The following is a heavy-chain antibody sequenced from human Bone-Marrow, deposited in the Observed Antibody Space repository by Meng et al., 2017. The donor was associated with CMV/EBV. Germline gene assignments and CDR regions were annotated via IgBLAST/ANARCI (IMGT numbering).Heavy chain of an antibody. CDR3: ARDRCSSTSCKNPYYYYGMDV. CDR1: GGTFSSYT. V-gene: IGHV1-69*04. Sequence: SVKVSCKASGGTFSSYTISWVRQAPGQGLEWMGRIIPILGIANYAQKFQGRVTITADKSTSTAYMELSSLRSEDTAVYYCARDRCSSTSCKNPYYYYGMDVWGQGTTVTVSS. J-gene: IGHJ6*02. D-gene: IGHD2-2*01. CDR2: IIPILGIA.